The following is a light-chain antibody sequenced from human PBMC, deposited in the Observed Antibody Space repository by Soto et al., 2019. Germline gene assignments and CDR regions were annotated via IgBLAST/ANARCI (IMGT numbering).Light chain of an antibody. CDR3: QQSYNTPLT. CDR2: AAS. V-gene: IGKV1-39*01. CDR1: QSMFTY. J-gene: IGKJ4*01. Sequence: DIQMTQSPSSLSASVGDRVTISCRASQSMFTYLNWYQQKPGKAPKLLIYAASSLQSGVPSRFSGSGSGTDFTLTISSLQPEDSATYYCQQSYNTPLTFGGGTKV.